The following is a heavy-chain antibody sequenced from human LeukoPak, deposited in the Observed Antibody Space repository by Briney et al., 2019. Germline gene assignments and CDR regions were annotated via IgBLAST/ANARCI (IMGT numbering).Heavy chain of an antibody. CDR2: IYSGGTT. J-gene: IGHJ5*02. D-gene: IGHD1-20*01. Sequence: GGSLRLSCAASGFSVSSNYMSWVRQAPGKGLEWVSVIYSGGTTYYPDSVKGRFTISRDNSKNTLYLQMNSLRAEDTALYYCASGITGTNNWFDPWGQGTLVTVSS. CDR1: GFSVSSNY. V-gene: IGHV3-66*02. CDR3: ASGITGTNNWFDP.